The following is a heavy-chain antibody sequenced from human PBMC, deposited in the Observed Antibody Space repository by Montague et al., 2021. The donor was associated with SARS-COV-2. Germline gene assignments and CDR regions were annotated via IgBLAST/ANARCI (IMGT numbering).Heavy chain of an antibody. CDR2: IYSSGST. J-gene: IGHJ6*02. CDR3: ARDNFTILFMVYSNGLDV. V-gene: IGHV4-4*07. Sequence: SETLSLTCTVSGGSISSYYWSWIRQPAGKGLEWIGRIYSSGSTKYNPSLKSRVTMSVDTSKNQFSLKLSSVTAADTAVYYCARDNFTILFMVYSNGLDVWGQGTTVTVSS. D-gene: IGHD3-10*01. CDR1: GGSISSYY.